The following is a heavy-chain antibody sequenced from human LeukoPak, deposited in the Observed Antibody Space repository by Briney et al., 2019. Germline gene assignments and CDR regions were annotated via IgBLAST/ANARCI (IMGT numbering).Heavy chain of an antibody. V-gene: IGHV3-15*07. CDR2: IKSNTNGGTT. J-gene: IGHJ4*02. CDR1: GFSFSSAW. D-gene: IGHD7-27*01. Sequence: GGSLRLSCAGSGFSFSSAWMNWVRQAPGKGLEWVGLIKSNTNGGTTAYAAPVKGRFTISRDDSKNTLYLQMDSLKTEDTGVYYCTTQYWGSNYWGQGTLVTVSS. CDR3: TTQYWGSNY.